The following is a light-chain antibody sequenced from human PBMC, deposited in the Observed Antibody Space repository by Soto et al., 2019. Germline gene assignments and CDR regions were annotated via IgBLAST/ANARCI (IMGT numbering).Light chain of an antibody. Sequence: SVLTQAASASGTPGQMFTISCSGRSANIGNNYVCWYQQLPGTAPKLLIYSNNQRPSGVTDRFSGSKSGTSASLAISGLRSEDEADYYCVSWDESLTALVFGTGTKVTVL. V-gene: IGLV1-47*02. CDR1: SANIGNNY. CDR3: VSWDESLTALV. J-gene: IGLJ1*01. CDR2: SNN.